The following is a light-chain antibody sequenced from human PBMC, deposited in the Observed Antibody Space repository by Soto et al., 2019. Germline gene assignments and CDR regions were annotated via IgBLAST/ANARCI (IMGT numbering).Light chain of an antibody. CDR1: QSLTSDY. CDR3: QQYQTSPPSYT. Sequence: EIVLTQSPGTLSLSPGERATLSCRASQSLTSDYLAWYQQKPGQAPRLLIYGASSRAAGTPDRFSGSGSGTGFSLTISRLEPEDFAVYYCQQYQTSPPSYTFGQGTKLEI. V-gene: IGKV3-20*01. J-gene: IGKJ2*01. CDR2: GAS.